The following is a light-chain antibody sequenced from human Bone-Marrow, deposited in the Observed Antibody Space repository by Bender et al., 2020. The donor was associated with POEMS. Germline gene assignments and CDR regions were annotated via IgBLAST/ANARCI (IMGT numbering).Light chain of an antibody. Sequence: QSVLTQPASVSGSPGQSITISCTGTSSDVGSYNLVSWYQQHSGTAPKLIIYEVSKRPSGVSYRFSGSKSGNTASLTISGLQAEDEAHYYCSSYAGSYTFLVFGGGTKVTV. CDR1: SSDVGSYNL. J-gene: IGLJ3*02. V-gene: IGLV2-23*02. CDR2: EVS. CDR3: SSYAGSYTFLV.